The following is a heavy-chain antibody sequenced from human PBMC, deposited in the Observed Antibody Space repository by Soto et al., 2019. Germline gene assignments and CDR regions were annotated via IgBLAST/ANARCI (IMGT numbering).Heavy chain of an antibody. CDR1: GYTFTGYY. V-gene: IGHV1-2*02. CDR2: INPNSGGT. CDR3: ARDWSSSSSNADNWLDP. Sequence: ASVKVSCKVSGYTFTGYYMHWVRQAPGQGLEWMGWINPNSGGTNYAQKFQGRVTMTRDTSISTAYMELSRLRSDDTAVYYCARDWSSSSSNADNWLDPCGQRTLVTDCS. D-gene: IGHD6-6*01. J-gene: IGHJ5*02.